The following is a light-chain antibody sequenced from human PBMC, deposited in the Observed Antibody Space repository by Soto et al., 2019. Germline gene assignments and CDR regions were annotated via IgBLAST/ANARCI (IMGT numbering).Light chain of an antibody. V-gene: IGKV3-20*01. J-gene: IGKJ2*01. CDR2: AAS. CDR3: QQYGSSPPYT. Sequence: EIVLTQSPDTLSLSPGERATLSCRASRSFASSYLGWYQQKPGQAPRLLIYAASSRATGIPDRFSGSGSGTDFTLTISRLEPEDSAVYYCQQYGSSPPYTFGQGTKLEI. CDR1: RSFASSY.